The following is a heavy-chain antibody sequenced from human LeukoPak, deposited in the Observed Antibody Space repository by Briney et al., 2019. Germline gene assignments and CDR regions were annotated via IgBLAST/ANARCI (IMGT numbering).Heavy chain of an antibody. V-gene: IGHV3-49*04. J-gene: IGHJ4*02. CDR2: IRSRSYGGTT. CDR1: GFTFSSYA. D-gene: IGHD4-17*01. Sequence: GGSLRLSCAASGFTFSSYAMSWVRQAPGKGLEWLGFIRSRSYGGTTQYAASVKGRFTISRDDSKSIAYLQMNSLKTEDTAVYYCSSGTPTVTRGFDYWGQGTLVTVSS. CDR3: SSGTPTVTRGFDY.